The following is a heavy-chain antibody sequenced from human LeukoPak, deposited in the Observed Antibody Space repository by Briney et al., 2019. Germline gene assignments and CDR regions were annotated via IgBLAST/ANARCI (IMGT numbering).Heavy chain of an antibody. J-gene: IGHJ4*02. Sequence: GSLRLSCAASGFIFSPYTMHWVRQAPGKGLEWVALISYDGTDKYYADSVKGRFTISRDNSKNTLYLQMNSLRAEDTAVYYCAKAYYYYDSSGYDYWGQGTLVTVSS. CDR2: ISYDGTDK. D-gene: IGHD3-22*01. CDR3: AKAYYYYDSSGYDY. V-gene: IGHV3-30*04. CDR1: GFIFSPYT.